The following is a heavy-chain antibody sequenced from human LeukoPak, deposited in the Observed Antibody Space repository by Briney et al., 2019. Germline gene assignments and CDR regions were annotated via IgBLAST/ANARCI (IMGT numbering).Heavy chain of an antibody. CDR3: ARDRRAVGD. V-gene: IGHV4-59*01. Sequence: SETLSLTYTVSGGSISSYYWSWIRQPPGKGLEWIGYIYYSGSTNYNPSLKSRVTISVDTSKNQFSLKLSSVTAADTAVYYCARDRRAVGDWGQGTLVTVSS. J-gene: IGHJ4*02. CDR2: IYYSGST. CDR1: GGSISSYY.